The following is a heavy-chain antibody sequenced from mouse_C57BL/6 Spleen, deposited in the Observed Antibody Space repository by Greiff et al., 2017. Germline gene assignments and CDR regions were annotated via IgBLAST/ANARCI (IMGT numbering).Heavy chain of an antibody. CDR1: GYTFTDYK. D-gene: IGHD2-1*01. Sequence: EVQLQQSGPELVKPGASVKMSCKASGYTFTDYKMHWVKQSHGKSLEWIGYINPNNGGTSYNQKFKGKATLTVNKTSSTAYMELRSLTSEDSAVLCCASSTSFYGNYDYWGQGTTLTVSS. CDR2: INPNNGGT. J-gene: IGHJ2*01. CDR3: ASSTSFYGNYDY. V-gene: IGHV1-22*01.